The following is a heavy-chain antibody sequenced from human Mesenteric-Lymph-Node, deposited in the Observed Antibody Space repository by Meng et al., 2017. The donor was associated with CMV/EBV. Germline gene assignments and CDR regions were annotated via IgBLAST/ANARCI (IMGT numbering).Heavy chain of an antibody. CDR3: ARSIAVAGPSPRDY. CDR1: GGTFSSYT. Sequence: ASGGTFSSYTISWVRQAPGQGLEWMGRIIPILGIANYAQKFQGRVTITADKSTSTAYMELSSLRSEDTAVYYCARSIAVAGPSPRDYWGQGTLVTVSS. CDR2: IIPILGIA. J-gene: IGHJ4*02. D-gene: IGHD6-19*01. V-gene: IGHV1-69*02.